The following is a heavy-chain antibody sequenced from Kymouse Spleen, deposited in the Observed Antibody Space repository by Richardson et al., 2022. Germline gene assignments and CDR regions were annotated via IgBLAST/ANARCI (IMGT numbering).Heavy chain of an antibody. CDR2: IKSKTDGGTT. CDR1: GFTFSNAW. J-gene: IGHJ6*02. D-gene: IGHD3-10*01. V-gene: IGHV3-15*01. CDR3: TQSYGSGSYYYYYGMDV. Sequence: EVQLVESGGGLVKPGGSLRLSCAASGFTFSNAWMSWVRQAPGKGLEWVGRIKSKTDGGTTDYAAPVKGRFTISRDDSKNTLYLQMNSLKTEDTAVYYCTQSYGSGSYYYYYGMDVWGQGTTVTVSS.